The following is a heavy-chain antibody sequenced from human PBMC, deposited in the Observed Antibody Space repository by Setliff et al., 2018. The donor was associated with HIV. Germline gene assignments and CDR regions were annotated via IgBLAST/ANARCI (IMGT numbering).Heavy chain of an antibody. J-gene: IGHJ6*03. D-gene: IGHD2-15*01. V-gene: IGHV3-30*02. CDR2: IQYDGKRI. CDR3: AKDRSVRDYNYHYLDV. Sequence: GGSLRLSCAASGFTFSTSGMNWVRQAPGKGLEWVAFIQYDGKRIYYGESVNGRFTISRDNPKNTLYLQMNSLRPEDTAVYYCAKDRSVRDYNYHYLDVWGKGTTVTVSS. CDR1: GFTFSTSG.